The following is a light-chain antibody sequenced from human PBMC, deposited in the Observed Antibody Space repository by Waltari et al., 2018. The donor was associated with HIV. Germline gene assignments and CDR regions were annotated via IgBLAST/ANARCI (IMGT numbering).Light chain of an antibody. J-gene: IGLJ3*02. Sequence: QSVLTQPPSVSVAPGQRITISCTGSSSHLGAGYDVHWSRPLPGPAPKLLIYGGANRPSGVPDRCSASKSGTSASLAISGLQAEDEADYFCQSYDRSLDWVFGGGTKLTVL. CDR2: GGA. V-gene: IGLV1-40*01. CDR1: SSHLGAGYD. CDR3: QSYDRSLDWV.